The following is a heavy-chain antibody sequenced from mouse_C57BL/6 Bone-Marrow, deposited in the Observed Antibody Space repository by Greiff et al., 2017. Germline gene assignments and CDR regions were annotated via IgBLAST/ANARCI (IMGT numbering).Heavy chain of an antibody. CDR3: AREGRWLPYFY. CDR2: INPNNGGT. D-gene: IGHD2-3*01. CDR1: GYTFTDSN. J-gene: IGHJ2*01. Sequence: VQLQQSGPELVKPGASVKMSCKASGYTFTDSNMHWVKQSHGKSLEWIGYINPNNGGTSYNQKFKGKATLTVNKSSSTAYMERRSLTSEDSAVYYCAREGRWLPYFYWGQGTTLTVSS. V-gene: IGHV1-22*01.